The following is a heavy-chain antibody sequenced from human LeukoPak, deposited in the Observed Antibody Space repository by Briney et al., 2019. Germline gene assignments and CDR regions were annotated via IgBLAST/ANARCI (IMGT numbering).Heavy chain of an antibody. D-gene: IGHD3-22*01. Sequence: GGSLRLSCAASGFTVSSNYMNWVRQAPGKGLEWVSVIYSGGSTYYADSVKGRFTISRDNSKNTLYLQMNSLRAEDTAVSYCARGSDSSGYYYVDYWGQGTLVTVSS. J-gene: IGHJ4*02. CDR2: IYSGGST. CDR3: ARGSDSSGYYYVDY. V-gene: IGHV3-53*01. CDR1: GFTVSSNY.